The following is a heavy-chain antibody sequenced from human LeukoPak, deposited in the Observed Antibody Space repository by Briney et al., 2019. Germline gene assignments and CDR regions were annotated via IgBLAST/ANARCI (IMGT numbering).Heavy chain of an antibody. CDR2: IRQDGSVQ. CDR3: LVTTRSRGFGY. CDR1: GFTFSSYW. J-gene: IGHJ4*02. V-gene: IGHV3-7*01. D-gene: IGHD1/OR15-1a*01. Sequence: GGSLRLSCAASGFTFSSYWMSWVRQAPGKGLEWVANIRQDGSVQNYVDSVKGRFTISRDNPKNSEYLQMSSLRAEDTAVYYCLVTTRSRGFGYWGQGTLVTVSS.